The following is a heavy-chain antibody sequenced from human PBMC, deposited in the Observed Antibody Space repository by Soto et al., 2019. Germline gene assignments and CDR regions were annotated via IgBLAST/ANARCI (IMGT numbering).Heavy chain of an antibody. Sequence: LRLSCAASGFTFTRYSMNWVRQAPGKGLEWVSSISSTTNYIYYGDSMKGRLTISRDNAKNSLYLEMNSLRAEDTAVYYCARESEDLTSNFDYWGQGTLVTVSS. CDR1: GFTFTRYS. V-gene: IGHV3-21*06. J-gene: IGHJ4*02. CDR2: ISSTTNYI. CDR3: ARESEDLTSNFDY.